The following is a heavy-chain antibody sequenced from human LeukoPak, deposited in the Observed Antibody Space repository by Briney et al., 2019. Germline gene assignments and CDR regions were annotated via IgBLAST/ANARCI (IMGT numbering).Heavy chain of an antibody. Sequence: GGSLRLSCAASGFTFSSYGMSWGRQAPGKGLEWVSAISGSGGSTYYADSVQSRFTISRDNSNNTLYLQMNSLRAEDTAVYYCVKDDGWVQYANWGQGTLVTVSS. CDR2: ISGSGGST. D-gene: IGHD5-24*01. CDR1: GFTFSSYG. V-gene: IGHV3-23*01. CDR3: VKDDGWVQYAN. J-gene: IGHJ4*02.